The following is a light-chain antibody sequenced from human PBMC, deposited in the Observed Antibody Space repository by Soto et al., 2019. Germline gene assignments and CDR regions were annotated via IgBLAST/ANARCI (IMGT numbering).Light chain of an antibody. CDR1: QSVSSSY. Sequence: EIVLTQSPGTLSLSPGERATLSCRASQSVSSSYLAWYQQKPGQDPRLLIYGASSRATGIPDRFSGSGSGTDFPLTISRLEPEDFAVYYFQQYGSSPPITFGQGTRLEIK. V-gene: IGKV3-20*01. CDR2: GAS. CDR3: QQYGSSPPIT. J-gene: IGKJ5*01.